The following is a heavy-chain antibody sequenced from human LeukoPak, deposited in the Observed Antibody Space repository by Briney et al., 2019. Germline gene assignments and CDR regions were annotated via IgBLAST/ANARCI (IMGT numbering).Heavy chain of an antibody. Sequence: ASVKVSCKVSGYTLTELSMHWVRQAPGKGLEWMGGFDPEDGETIYAQKFQGRVTMTEDTSTDTAYMELSSLRSEDTAVYYCATEACSSTSCYKAFDYWGQGTLVTVSS. CDR3: ATEACSSTSCYKAFDY. CDR1: GYTLTELS. CDR2: FDPEDGET. J-gene: IGHJ4*02. V-gene: IGHV1-24*01. D-gene: IGHD2-2*02.